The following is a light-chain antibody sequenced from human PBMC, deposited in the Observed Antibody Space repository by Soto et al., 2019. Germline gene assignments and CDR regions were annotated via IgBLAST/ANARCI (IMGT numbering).Light chain of an antibody. Sequence: EIVLTQSPGTLSLSPGERATLSCRASQSVSSSYLAWYQQKPGQAPRLLIYGASSRTTGIPDRFSGSGSGTAYTLTISRLEPEDFAVYYCQQYGISIFGPGTKVDIK. CDR3: QQYGISI. V-gene: IGKV3-20*01. CDR2: GAS. CDR1: QSVSSSY. J-gene: IGKJ3*01.